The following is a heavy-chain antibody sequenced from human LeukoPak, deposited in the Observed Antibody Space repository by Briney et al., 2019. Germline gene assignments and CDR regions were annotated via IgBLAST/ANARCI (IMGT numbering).Heavy chain of an antibody. CDR3: ARYCSSTSCYTDY. V-gene: IGHV4-39*01. CDR1: GGSISSSSYY. Sequence: SETLSFTCTVSGGSISSSSYYWGWIRQPPGKGLEWIGSIYYSGSTYYNPPLKSRVTISVDTSKNQFSLKLSSVTAADTAVYYCARYCSSTSCYTDYWGQGTLVTVSS. J-gene: IGHJ4*02. D-gene: IGHD2-2*02. CDR2: IYYSGST.